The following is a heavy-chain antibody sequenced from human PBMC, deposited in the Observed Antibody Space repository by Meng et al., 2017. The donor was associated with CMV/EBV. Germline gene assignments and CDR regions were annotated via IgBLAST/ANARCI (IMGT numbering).Heavy chain of an antibody. D-gene: IGHD6-6*01. J-gene: IGHJ4*02. CDR2: IIPIFGTA. CDR1: GGTFSSYA. CDR3: ASLIGSSSSSPHY. V-gene: IGHV1-69*01. Sequence: QVGRAGVGVKKPGSSGKGSCKASGGTFSSYAISWGRQAPGQGLEWMGGIIPIFGTANYAQKFQGRVTITADESTSTAYMELSSLRSEDTAVYYCASLIGSSSSSPHYWGQGTLVTVSS.